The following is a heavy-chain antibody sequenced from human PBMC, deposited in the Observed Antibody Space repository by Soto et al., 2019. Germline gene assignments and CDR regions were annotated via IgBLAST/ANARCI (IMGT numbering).Heavy chain of an antibody. CDR2: ISSSSSTI. J-gene: IGHJ4*02. D-gene: IGHD1-20*01. V-gene: IGHV3-48*02. Sequence: EVQLVESGGGLVQPGGSLRLSCAASGFTFSSYSMNWVRQAPGKGLEWVSYISSSSSTIYYADSVKGRFTISRDNAKNSLDLQMNSLRDEDTAVYYCARDMGQLTGTTAFDYWGQGTLVTVSS. CDR1: GFTFSSYS. CDR3: ARDMGQLTGTTAFDY.